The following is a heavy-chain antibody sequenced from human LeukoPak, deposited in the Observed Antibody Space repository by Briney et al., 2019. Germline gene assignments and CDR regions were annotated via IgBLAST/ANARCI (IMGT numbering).Heavy chain of an antibody. D-gene: IGHD6-13*01. Sequence: ASVKVSCKASGYTFTGYYMHWVRQAPGQGLEWMGWINPNSGGTNYAQKFQGRVTMTRDTSISTAYMELSRLRSDDTAVYYCAKAAAGSQHSSNGTYYMDVWGKGTTVTISS. V-gene: IGHV1-2*02. J-gene: IGHJ6*03. CDR1: GYTFTGYY. CDR2: INPNSGGT. CDR3: AKAAAGSQHSSNGTYYMDV.